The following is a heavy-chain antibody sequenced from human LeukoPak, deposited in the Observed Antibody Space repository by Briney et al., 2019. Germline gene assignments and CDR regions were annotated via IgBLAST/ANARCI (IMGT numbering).Heavy chain of an antibody. D-gene: IGHD4-17*01. J-gene: IGHJ4*02. CDR2: ISGSGGST. CDR1: GFTFSSYA. V-gene: IGHV3-23*01. Sequence: GGSLRLSCAASGFTFSSYAMSWVRQAPGKGLEWVSAISGSGGSTYYADSVKGRFTISRDNSKNTLYLQMNSLRAEDTAVYYCAKDPAPYGDYRPGFGYWGQGTLVTVSS. CDR3: AKDPAPYGDYRPGFGY.